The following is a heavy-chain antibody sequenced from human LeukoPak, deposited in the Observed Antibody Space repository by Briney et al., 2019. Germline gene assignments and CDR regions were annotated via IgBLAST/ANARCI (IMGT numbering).Heavy chain of an antibody. J-gene: IGHJ4*02. Sequence: GGSLRLSCAASGFTFSDYYMSWIRQAPGKGLEWVSYISSSGSTIYYADSVKGRFTISRDNAKNSLCLQMNSLRAEDTAVYYCARSASYSNYAHFDYWGQGTLVTVSS. CDR2: ISSSGSTI. CDR3: ARSASYSNYAHFDY. CDR1: GFTFSDYY. V-gene: IGHV3-11*04. D-gene: IGHD4-11*01.